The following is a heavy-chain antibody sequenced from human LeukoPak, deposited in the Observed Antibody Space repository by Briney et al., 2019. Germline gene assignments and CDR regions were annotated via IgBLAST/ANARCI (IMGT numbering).Heavy chain of an antibody. CDR3: ARDGTPPDYDFWSGYPPYGMDV. D-gene: IGHD3-3*01. CDR2: IIPILGIA. V-gene: IGHV1-69*04. J-gene: IGHJ6*02. CDR1: GGTFSSYA. Sequence: SVKVSCKASGGTFSSYAISWVRQAPGQGLEWMGRIIPILGIANYAQKFQGRVTITADKSTSTAYMELSSLRSEDTAVYYCARDGTPPDYDFWSGYPPYGMDVWGQGTTVTVSS.